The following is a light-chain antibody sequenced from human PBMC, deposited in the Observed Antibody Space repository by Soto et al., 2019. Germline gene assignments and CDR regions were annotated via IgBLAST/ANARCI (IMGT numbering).Light chain of an antibody. J-gene: IGKJ1*01. V-gene: IGKV3-20*01. CDR2: GAS. Sequence: EIVLTQSPGTLSLSPGERATLSCRASQSVSSNYLAWYQRKPGQAPRLLIYGASSRAIDIPNRFSGSGSGTDFPLPITRLEPEDFAVYYCQQYGSSPPTFGQGTKVEI. CDR1: QSVSSNY. CDR3: QQYGSSPPT.